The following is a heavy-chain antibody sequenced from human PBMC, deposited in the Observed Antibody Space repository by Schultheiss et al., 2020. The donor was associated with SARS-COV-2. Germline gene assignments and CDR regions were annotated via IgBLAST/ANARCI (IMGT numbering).Heavy chain of an antibody. CDR3: ARDLGNDDPLGWHY. CDR2: INPNSGGT. V-gene: IGHV1-2*02. CDR1: GGTFSSYA. D-gene: IGHD1-1*01. J-gene: IGHJ4*02. Sequence: ASVKVSCKASGGTFSSYAISWVRQAPGQGLEWMGWINPNSGGTNYAQKFQGRVTMTRDTSISTAYMELSSLRSEDTAVYYCARDLGNDDPLGWHYWGQGTLVTVSS.